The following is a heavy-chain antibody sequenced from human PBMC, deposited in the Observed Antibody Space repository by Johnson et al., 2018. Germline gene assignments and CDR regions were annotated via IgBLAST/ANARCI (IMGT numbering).Heavy chain of an antibody. CDR2: ISSNGGST. V-gene: IGHV3-64*01. J-gene: IGHJ6*04. CDR1: GFTFSSYA. CDR3: ARVGAPLDV. Sequence: EVQLVETGGGLVKPGGSLRLSCAASGFTFSSYAMHWVRQAPGKGLEYVSAISSNGGSTYYANSVKGRFTISRDNSKNTLYLQMGSLRAEDMAVYYCARVGAPLDVWGKGTTVTVSS.